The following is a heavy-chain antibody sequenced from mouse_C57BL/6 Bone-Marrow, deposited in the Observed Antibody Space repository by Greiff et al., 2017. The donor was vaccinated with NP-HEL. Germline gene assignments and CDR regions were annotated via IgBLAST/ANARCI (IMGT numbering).Heavy chain of an antibody. CDR3: SRGSSYYYGSSYVAWFAY. Sequence: QVQLQQPGAELVKPGASVKMSCKASGYTFTSYWITWVKQRPGQGLEWIGDIYPGSGSTNYNEKFKSKATLTVDTSSSPAYMQLSSLTSEDSAVYYCSRGSSYYYGSSYVAWFAYWGQGTLVTVSA. J-gene: IGHJ3*01. CDR2: IYPGSGST. D-gene: IGHD1-1*01. CDR1: GYTFTSYW. V-gene: IGHV1-55*01.